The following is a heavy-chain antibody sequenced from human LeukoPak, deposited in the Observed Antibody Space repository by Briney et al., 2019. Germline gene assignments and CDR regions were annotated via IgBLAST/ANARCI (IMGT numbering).Heavy chain of an antibody. CDR1: GGSISSSSYY. Sequence: SETLSLTCTVSGGSISSSSYYWGWIRQPPGKGLEWIGGIYYSGSTYYNPSLKSRVTISVDTSKNQFSLKLSSVTAADTAVYYCARRGRDSRGSLWYYYYGMDVWGQGPTVTVP. J-gene: IGHJ6*02. D-gene: IGHD6-25*01. V-gene: IGHV4-39*01. CDR2: IYYSGST. CDR3: ARRGRDSRGSLWYYYYGMDV.